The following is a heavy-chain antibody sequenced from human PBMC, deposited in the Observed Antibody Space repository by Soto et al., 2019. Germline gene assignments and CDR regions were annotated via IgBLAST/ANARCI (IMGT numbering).Heavy chain of an antibody. CDR3: TRDGRGYSGYSYDY. D-gene: IGHD5-12*01. CDR2: IFHSGST. V-gene: IGHV4-38-2*02. Sequence: SETLSLTCAVSGYSITSGYYWGWIRQPPGKGLEWIGTIFHSGSTYYNPSLKSRVTISVDTSKNQFSLRLSSVTAADTAVYYCTRDGRGYSGYSYDYWGQGTLVTASS. J-gene: IGHJ4*02. CDR1: GYSITSGYY.